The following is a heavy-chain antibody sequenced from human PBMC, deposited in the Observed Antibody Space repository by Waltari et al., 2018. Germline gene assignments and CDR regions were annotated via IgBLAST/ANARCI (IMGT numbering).Heavy chain of an antibody. J-gene: IGHJ4*02. CDR1: GFIFRNHT. CDR2: IWSSGSPI. D-gene: IGHD6-13*01. Sequence: EVQSVQSGGGSVQPGGSMRLSCQDPGFIFRNHTMIWVRQAPGKGLEWISYIWSSGSPIYYADSVRGRFTISRDNTKDSVYLQMNSLRAEDTAVYYCAREYDSRGRFDSWGPGTLVTVSS. V-gene: IGHV3-48*03. CDR3: AREYDSRGRFDS.